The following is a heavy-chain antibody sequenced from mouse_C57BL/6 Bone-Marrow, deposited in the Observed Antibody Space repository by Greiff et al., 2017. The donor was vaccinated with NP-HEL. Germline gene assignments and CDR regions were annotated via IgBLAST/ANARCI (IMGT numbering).Heavy chain of an antibody. V-gene: IGHV1-50*01. CDR1: GYTFTSYW. D-gene: IGHD2-5*01. CDR3: ARDSNYVSWYFDV. CDR2: IDPSDSYT. J-gene: IGHJ1*03. Sequence: VQLQQPGAELVKPGASVKLSCKASGYTFTSYWMQWVKQRPGQGLEWIGEIDPSDSYTNYNQTFKGKATLTVDTSSSTAYMQLSSLTSEDSAVYYCARDSNYVSWYFDVWGTGTTVTVSS.